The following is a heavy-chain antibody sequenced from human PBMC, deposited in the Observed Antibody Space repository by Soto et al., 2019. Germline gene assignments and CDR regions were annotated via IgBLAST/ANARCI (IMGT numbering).Heavy chain of an antibody. J-gene: IGHJ4*02. Sequence: SETLSLTCTVSGHSISSSNYYWGWIRQPPGKGLEWIGSIFYSGFTYDSPSLKSRVTMSVDRSKNQFSLRLSSVTAADTGVYYCARSGSYSPYYFDNWGQGTLVTVSS. D-gene: IGHD1-26*01. CDR1: GHSISSSNYY. V-gene: IGHV4-39*01. CDR3: ARSGSYSPYYFDN. CDR2: IFYSGFT.